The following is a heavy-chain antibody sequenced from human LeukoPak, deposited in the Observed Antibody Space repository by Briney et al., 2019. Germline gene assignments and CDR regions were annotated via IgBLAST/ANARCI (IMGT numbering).Heavy chain of an antibody. CDR2: IIPILGIA. V-gene: IGHV1-69*04. CDR1: GGTFSSYT. J-gene: IGHJ4*02. CDR3: AREGGGYFFDY. Sequence: GSSVTVSCKASGGTFSSYTISWVRQAPGQGLEWMGRIIPILGIANYAQKFQGRVTITADKSTSTAYMELSSLRSEDTAVYYCAREGGGYFFDYWGQGTLVTVSS. D-gene: IGHD1-26*01.